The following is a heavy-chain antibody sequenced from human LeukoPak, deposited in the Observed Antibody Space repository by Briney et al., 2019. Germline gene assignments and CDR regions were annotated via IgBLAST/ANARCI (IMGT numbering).Heavy chain of an antibody. Sequence: PGGSLRLSCAASGFTFSSYGMHWVRQAPYKGLEWVAIIWYDGSNKFYADSVKGRFTISRDNSKNTLYLQMNSLRAEDTAVYYCARDDTVYFDYWGQGTLVTVSS. CDR1: GFTFSSYG. CDR3: ARDDTVYFDY. J-gene: IGHJ4*02. CDR2: IWYDGSNK. D-gene: IGHD2-2*02. V-gene: IGHV3-33*01.